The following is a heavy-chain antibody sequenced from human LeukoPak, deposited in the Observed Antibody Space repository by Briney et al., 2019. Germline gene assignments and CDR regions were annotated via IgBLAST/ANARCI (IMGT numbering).Heavy chain of an antibody. Sequence: PGESLILSCSTSGFTFSNAWMTSVPQAPGKVLGLAGRITSKTDGGKTDYDGPVKGRFTISRDDSKNTRFLEMNSLKTEDTAVYFCTTHNSWYSNWGQGTLVTVSS. D-gene: IGHD6-13*01. CDR2: ITSKTDGGKT. J-gene: IGHJ4*02. CDR1: GFTFSNAW. V-gene: IGHV3-15*01. CDR3: TTHNSWYSN.